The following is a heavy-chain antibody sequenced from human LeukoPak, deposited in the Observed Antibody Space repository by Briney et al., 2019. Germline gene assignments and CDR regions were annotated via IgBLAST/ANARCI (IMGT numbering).Heavy chain of an antibody. CDR3: ARDGFYDSSGYYMDS. CDR1: GGAISSYY. J-gene: IGHJ4*02. D-gene: IGHD3-22*01. V-gene: IGHV4-59*01. CDR2: IYYSGGT. Sequence: SETLSLTCTVSGGAISSYYWSWIRQPPGKGLEWIGYIYYSGGTKYNPSLMSRVTISVDRAQSQFSLSLSSATAADTAVYYCARDGFYDSSGYYMDSWGQGTLVIVSS.